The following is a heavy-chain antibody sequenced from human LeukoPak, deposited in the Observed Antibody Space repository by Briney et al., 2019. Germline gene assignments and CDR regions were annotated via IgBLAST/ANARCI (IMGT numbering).Heavy chain of an antibody. V-gene: IGHV1-2*02. CDR2: INPNSGGT. J-gene: IGHJ4*02. CDR3: ARSAGPEYSSSRGFGY. Sequence: ASVKVSCKASGYTFTGYYMHWVRQAPGQGLEWMGWINPNSGGTNYAQKFQGRVTMTRDTSISTAYMELSRLRSDDTAVYYCARSAGPEYSSSRGFGYWGQGTLVTVSS. D-gene: IGHD6-6*01. CDR1: GYTFTGYY.